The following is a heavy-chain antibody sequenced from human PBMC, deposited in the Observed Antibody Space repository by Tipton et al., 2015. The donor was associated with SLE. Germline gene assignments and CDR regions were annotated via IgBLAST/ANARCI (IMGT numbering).Heavy chain of an antibody. D-gene: IGHD2-21*01. J-gene: IGHJ4*02. CDR2: ICYSGST. CDR3: ARRPLGCSLGVCSEGGVFDY. V-gene: IGHV4-39*01. CDR1: GGSISSFTYY. Sequence: TLSLTCTVSGGSISSFTYYWAWIRQPPGKGLEWIGTICYSGSTYYNPSLKSRVTISVDTSKDQFSLKLSSVTAADTAVYYCARRPLGCSLGVCSEGGVFDYWGQGTLVTVSS.